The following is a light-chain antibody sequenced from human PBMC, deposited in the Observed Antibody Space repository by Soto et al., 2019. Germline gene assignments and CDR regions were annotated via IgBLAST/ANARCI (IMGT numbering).Light chain of an antibody. J-gene: IGKJ1*01. CDR2: GTS. Sequence: DIHMTQSPSTLSASVGDRVTITCRASQSISIWLAWYQQKPGRAPNLLIYGTSSLESGVPSRFSGSGSGTEFTLTISSLQPDDVSTYACQHYNDYSWTFGQGTKVEIK. CDR1: QSISIW. CDR3: QHYNDYSWT. V-gene: IGKV1-5*03.